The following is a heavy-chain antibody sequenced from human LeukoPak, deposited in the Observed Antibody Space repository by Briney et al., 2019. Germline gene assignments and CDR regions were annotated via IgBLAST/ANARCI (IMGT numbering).Heavy chain of an antibody. D-gene: IGHD2-8*01. V-gene: IGHV1-8*03. CDR2: MNPNSGNT. CDR1: GGTFSSYD. CDR3: ARGLIIGNWFDP. Sequence: GASVKVSCKASGGTFSSYDINWVRQATGQGLEWMGWMNPNSGNTGYAQKFQGRVTITRNTSISTAYMELSSLRSEDTAVYYCARGLIIGNWFDPWGQGTLVIVSS. J-gene: IGHJ5*02.